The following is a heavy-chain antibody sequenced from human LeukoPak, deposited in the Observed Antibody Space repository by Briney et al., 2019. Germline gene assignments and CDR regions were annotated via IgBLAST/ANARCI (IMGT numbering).Heavy chain of an antibody. J-gene: IGHJ4*02. Sequence: GGSLRLSCAASGFPFSSYWMHWVRQAPGKGLVWVSRISSDGSTTNYADSVKGRFTISRDNAKNTLYLQMNSLRAEDTAVYYCARRSSGSPPYYFDYWGQGTLVTVSS. CDR3: ARRSSGSPPYYFDY. CDR1: GFPFSSYW. D-gene: IGHD1-26*01. CDR2: ISSDGSTT. V-gene: IGHV3-74*01.